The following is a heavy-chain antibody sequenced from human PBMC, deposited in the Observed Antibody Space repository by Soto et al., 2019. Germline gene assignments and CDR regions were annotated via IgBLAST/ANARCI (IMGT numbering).Heavy chain of an antibody. CDR3: ASALWGPAGHLNWFDP. CDR2: IYYSGST. D-gene: IGHD2-2*01. Sequence: SETLSLTCTVSGGSISSYYWSWIRQPPGKGLEWIGYIYYSGSTNYNPSLKSRVTISVDTSKNQFSLKLSSVTAADTAVYYCASALWGPAGHLNWFDPWGQGTLVTVSS. CDR1: GGSISSYY. V-gene: IGHV4-59*01. J-gene: IGHJ5*02.